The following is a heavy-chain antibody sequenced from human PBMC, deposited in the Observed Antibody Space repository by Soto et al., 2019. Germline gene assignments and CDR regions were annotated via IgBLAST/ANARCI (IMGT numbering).Heavy chain of an antibody. D-gene: IGHD3-10*01. Sequence: EVQLVQSGAEVKKPGESLKISCKGFGYTYPSYWIGWVRQMPGKGLEWMGIIYPEDSDTRYSPSFQGQVTISADKSISTAYLQSSSLKASDTAMYYCARRILLWSVRDAFDIWGQGTRVTVSS. CDR1: GYTYPSYW. V-gene: IGHV5-51*03. CDR2: IYPEDSDT. CDR3: ARRILLWSVRDAFDI. J-gene: IGHJ3*02.